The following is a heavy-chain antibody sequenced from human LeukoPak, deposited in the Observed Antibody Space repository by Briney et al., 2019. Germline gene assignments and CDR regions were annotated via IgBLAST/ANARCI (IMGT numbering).Heavy chain of an antibody. V-gene: IGHV3-9*01. D-gene: IGHD2-8*01. J-gene: IGHJ4*02. CDR3: AKEVDRYCTNGVCYTTDY. CDR1: GFTFDDYA. Sequence: PGRSLRLSCAASGFTFDDYAMHWVRQAPGKGLGWVSGISWNSGSIGYADSVKGRFTISRDNAKNSLYLQMNSLRAEDTALYYCAKEVDRYCTNGVCYTTDYWGQGTLVTVSS. CDR2: ISWNSGSI.